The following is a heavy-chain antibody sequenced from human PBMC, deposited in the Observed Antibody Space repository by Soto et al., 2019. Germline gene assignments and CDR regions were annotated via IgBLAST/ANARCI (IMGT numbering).Heavy chain of an antibody. CDR1: GFTFSSYN. CDR2: IGSTSRYI. J-gene: IGHJ4*02. V-gene: IGHV3-21*01. D-gene: IGHD3-3*01. Sequence: GGSLRLSCAASGFTFSSYNMIWVRQAPGKGLEWVSSIGSTSRYIYYADSMKGRFTISRDNAKSSLYLQMDSLRVEDTAVYYCARVSGNFWSASDNWGQGTPVTVSA. CDR3: ARVSGNFWSASDN.